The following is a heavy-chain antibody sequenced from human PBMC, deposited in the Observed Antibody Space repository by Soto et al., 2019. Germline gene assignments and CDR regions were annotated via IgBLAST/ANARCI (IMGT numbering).Heavy chain of an antibody. V-gene: IGHV3-7*01. D-gene: IGHD1-26*01. CDR1: GISLSDFW. CDR2: IRQAGRDK. J-gene: IGHJ3*01. CDR3: ATERGSYFDAVEH. Sequence: VQLAESGGGLVQPGGSLTLSCVASGISLSDFWMSWVRQAPGKGLEWVANIRQAGRDKNYVDSVKGRFTVSRDSAKNSVYLHMTNVRAEDTAMYFCATERGSYFDAVEHWGQGTMVSVSS.